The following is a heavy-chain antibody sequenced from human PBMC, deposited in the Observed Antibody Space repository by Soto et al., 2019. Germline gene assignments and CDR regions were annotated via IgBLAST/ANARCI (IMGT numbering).Heavy chain of an antibody. CDR2: IKQDGSEK. CDR3: ATEQLERLKDDAFDI. V-gene: IGHV3-7*04. Sequence: GGSLRLSCAASGFTFSSYWMSWVRQAPGKGLEWVANIKQDGSEKYYVDSVKGRFTISRDNAKNSLYLQMNSLRAEDTAVYYCATEQLERLKDDAFDIWGQGTMVTVS. CDR1: GFTFSSYW. D-gene: IGHD1-1*01. J-gene: IGHJ3*02.